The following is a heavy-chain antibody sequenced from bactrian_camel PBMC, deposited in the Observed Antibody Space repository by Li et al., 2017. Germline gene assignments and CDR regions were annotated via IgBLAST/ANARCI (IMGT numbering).Heavy chain of an antibody. CDR2: IYRDGRS. J-gene: IGHJ6*01. CDR1: SYGYSSHC. D-gene: IGHD1*01. CDR3: SVDGEGLYCEAGGLGY. V-gene: IGHV3S55*01. Sequence: HVQLVESGGGSVQAGGSLRLSCTVSSYGYSSHCMGWFRQSPGNEREDIAAIYRDGRSFYADSVKGRFTVSQDDATNILYLQIDNLKPEDTALYYCSVDGEGLYCEAGGLGYRGQGTQVTVS.